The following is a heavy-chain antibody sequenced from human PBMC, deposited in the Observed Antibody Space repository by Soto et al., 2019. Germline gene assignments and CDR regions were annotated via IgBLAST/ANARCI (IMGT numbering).Heavy chain of an antibody. CDR1: GASINGYY. D-gene: IGHD3-10*01. CDR3: ARGSANEKSFGFGY. J-gene: IGHJ4*02. Sequence: GPGPGTPSETLSLTCTVSGASINGYYWNWIRQSPGKGLEWIGYVYSSGYTNYNPSLKTRVTMSVDTSKNQFSLTLKSVSAADTAIYYCARGSANEKSFGFGYWGQGNLVTVSS. V-gene: IGHV4-59*01. CDR2: VYSSGYT.